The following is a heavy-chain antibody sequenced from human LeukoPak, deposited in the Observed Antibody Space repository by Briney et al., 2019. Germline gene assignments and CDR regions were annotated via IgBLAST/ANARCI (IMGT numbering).Heavy chain of an antibody. Sequence: PGGSLRLSCAASGFTFSTYSMNWVRQAPGKGLEWVAVISYDGSNKYYADSVKGRFTISRDNSKNTLYLQMNSLRAEDTAVYYCASLGEKRQYYFDYWGQGTLVTVSS. CDR3: ASLGEKRQYYFDY. D-gene: IGHD1-1*01. CDR1: GFTFSTYS. CDR2: ISYDGSNK. V-gene: IGHV3-30*03. J-gene: IGHJ4*02.